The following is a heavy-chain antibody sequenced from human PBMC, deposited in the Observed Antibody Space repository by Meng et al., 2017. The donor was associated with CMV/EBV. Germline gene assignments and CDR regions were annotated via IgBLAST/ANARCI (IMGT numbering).Heavy chain of an antibody. Sequence: GESLKISCAASGFTFSSYAMHWVRQAPGKGLEWVAVISYDGSNKYYADSVKGRFTISRDNAKNTLYLQMNSLRAEDTAVYYCARDQVRYSSSSGEDYWGQGTLVTVSS. CDR3: ARDQVRYSSSSGEDY. V-gene: IGHV3-30*04. CDR2: ISYDGSNK. CDR1: GFTFSSYA. D-gene: IGHD6-6*01. J-gene: IGHJ4*02.